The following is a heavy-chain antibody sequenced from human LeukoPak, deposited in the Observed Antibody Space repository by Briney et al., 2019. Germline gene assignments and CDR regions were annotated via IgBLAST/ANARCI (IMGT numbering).Heavy chain of an antibody. Sequence: GGSLRLSCAASGFSFSSYAMSWVRQAQGEGLEWVSAISGSGGSTYYADSVKGRFTISRDNSKNTLYLQMNSLRAEDTAVYYCAKETEEYFDFWGQGTLVTVSS. CDR2: ISGSGGST. CDR3: AKETEEYFDF. V-gene: IGHV3-23*01. J-gene: IGHJ4*02. CDR1: GFSFSSYA.